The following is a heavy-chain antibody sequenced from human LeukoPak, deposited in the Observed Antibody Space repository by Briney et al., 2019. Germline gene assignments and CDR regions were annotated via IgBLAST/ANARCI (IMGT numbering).Heavy chain of an antibody. CDR3: ARGGAVGTVDY. Sequence: GGSLRLSCAASGFTFSSYEMNWVRQAPGKGLEWVSYISSSGSAIYYADSVKGRFTISRDNAKNSLYLQMNSRRAEDTAVYYCARGGAVGTVDYWGQGTLVTVSS. CDR2: ISSSGSAI. D-gene: IGHD1/OR15-1a*01. V-gene: IGHV3-48*03. CDR1: GFTFSSYE. J-gene: IGHJ4*02.